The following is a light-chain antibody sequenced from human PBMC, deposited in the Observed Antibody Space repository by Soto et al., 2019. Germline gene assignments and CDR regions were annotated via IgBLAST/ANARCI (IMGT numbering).Light chain of an antibody. J-gene: IGKJ1*01. Sequence: EIGLTQSLATLSLSPGERATHTCRASQSVSNFVAWYQQKPGQAPRLLISDASNRATGIPGRFSGSGSGTDFSLTISSLEPEDFAVYYCQQRSNWPWTFGQGTKVGIK. CDR1: QSVSNF. CDR2: DAS. V-gene: IGKV3-11*01. CDR3: QQRSNWPWT.